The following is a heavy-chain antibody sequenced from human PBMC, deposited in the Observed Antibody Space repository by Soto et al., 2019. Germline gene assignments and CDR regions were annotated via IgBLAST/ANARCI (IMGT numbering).Heavy chain of an antibody. CDR3: ARAHYYDSRGYPNWFDP. CDR1: GYTFTSYD. Sequence: QVQLVQSGAEVKKPGASVKVSCKASGYTFTSYDINWVRQATGQGLEWMGWMNPNSGNTGYAQRFQGRFTMTRNTSISTAYMELSSLKSKDTAVYYCARAHYYDSRGYPNWFDPWGQGTLVTVSS. V-gene: IGHV1-8*01. D-gene: IGHD3-22*01. J-gene: IGHJ5*02. CDR2: MNPNSGNT.